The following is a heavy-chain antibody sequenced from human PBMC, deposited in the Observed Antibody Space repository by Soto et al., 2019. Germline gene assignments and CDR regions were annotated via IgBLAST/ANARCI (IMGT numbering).Heavy chain of an antibody. CDR2: IYYSGNT. CDR1: GGSISSYY. CDR3: VRWTSRTYNDFWSGSYKEGAMDV. J-gene: IGHJ6*02. Sequence: SETLSLTCTVSGGSISSYYWSWLRQPPGKGLEWIGYIYYSGNTNYNPSLRSRVTISVDTSKNQFSLKLSSVTAADTAVYYCVRWTSRTYNDFWSGSYKEGAMDVWGQGTTVTVSS. D-gene: IGHD3-3*01. V-gene: IGHV4-59*01.